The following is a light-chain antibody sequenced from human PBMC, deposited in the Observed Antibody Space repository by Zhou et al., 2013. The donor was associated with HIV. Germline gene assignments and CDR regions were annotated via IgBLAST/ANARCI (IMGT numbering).Light chain of an antibody. V-gene: IGKV1-39*01. CDR3: QQSYSTPLWT. CDR2: AAS. J-gene: IGKJ1*01. CDR1: QHIRSF. Sequence: DIQMTQSPSSLSASVGDRVTITCRASQHIRSFLNWYQQTPGKAPKLLIYAASTLQRGVPSRFSGSGSGTDFTLTISSLQPEDFATYYCQQSYSTPLWTFGQGTKVEIK.